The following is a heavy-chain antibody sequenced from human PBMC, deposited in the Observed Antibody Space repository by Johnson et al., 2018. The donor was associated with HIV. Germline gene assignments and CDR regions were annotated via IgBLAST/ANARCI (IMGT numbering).Heavy chain of an antibody. J-gene: IGHJ3*02. Sequence: VQLVESGGGLVQPGGSRRLSCAASGFRFGTYWMSWVRQGPGKGLEWVGNINHDGSEKYYVGSVKGRFTISRDNTKNSLYLQMNSLRVEDMVVYSCVRDLPYCSGGYYPDAFDIWGQGTMVTVSS. CDR3: VRDLPYCSGGYYPDAFDI. V-gene: IGHV3-7*05. CDR2: INHDGSEK. D-gene: IGHD2-15*01. CDR1: GFRFGTYW.